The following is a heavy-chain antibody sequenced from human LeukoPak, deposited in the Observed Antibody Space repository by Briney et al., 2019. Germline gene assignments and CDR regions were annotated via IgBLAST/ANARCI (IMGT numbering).Heavy chain of an antibody. Sequence: GGSLRLSCAASGFTFSSYSMNWVRQAPGKGLEWVSSISSSSSYIYYADSVKGRFTISRDNAKNSLYLQMNSLRAEDTAVYYCTRVGLESSGYYGHDAFDIWGQGTMVTVSS. CDR1: GFTFSSYS. CDR2: ISSSSSYI. D-gene: IGHD3-22*01. CDR3: TRVGLESSGYYGHDAFDI. J-gene: IGHJ3*02. V-gene: IGHV3-21*01.